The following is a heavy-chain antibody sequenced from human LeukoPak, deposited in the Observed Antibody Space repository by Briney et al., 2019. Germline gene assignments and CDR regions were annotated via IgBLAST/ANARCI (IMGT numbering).Heavy chain of an antibody. V-gene: IGHV1-2*02. CDR1: GYTFTNYG. CDR2: INTKTGRT. D-gene: IGHD3-3*01. CDR3: ARADFIDAGPYLIGP. J-gene: IGHJ5*02. Sequence: ASVKVSCKASGYTFTNYGISWVRQAPGQGLEWMAWINTKTGRTSSARKFQGRVTMTRDPSITTVYMDMAWLTSDDTAIYFCARADFIDAGPYLIGPWGQGTLVTVSS.